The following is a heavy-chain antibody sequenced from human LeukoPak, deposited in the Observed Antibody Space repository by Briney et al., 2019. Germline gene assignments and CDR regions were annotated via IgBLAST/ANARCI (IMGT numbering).Heavy chain of an antibody. Sequence: LETLSLTCTVSGGSISSYYWSWIRQPPGKGLEWIGYIYYSGSTNYNPSLKSRVTISVDTSKNQFSLKLSSVTAADTAVYYCARDPYDSSGYHAFDLWGQGTMVTVSS. CDR2: IYYSGST. CDR3: ARDPYDSSGYHAFDL. J-gene: IGHJ3*01. D-gene: IGHD3-22*01. CDR1: GGSISSYY. V-gene: IGHV4-59*01.